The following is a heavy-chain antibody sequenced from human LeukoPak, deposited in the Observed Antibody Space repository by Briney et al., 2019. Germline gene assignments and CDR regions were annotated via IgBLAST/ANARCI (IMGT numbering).Heavy chain of an antibody. V-gene: IGHV4-4*08. J-gene: IGHJ4*02. CDR2: MSPSGTT. Sequence: TETLSLTCTVSGGSISSYYWSWIRQPPGKGLDWITYMSPSGTTKYNPSLKSRVTTSVDTSRTQFSLRLSSVTAADTAVYYCARGQDDRSGTFDYWGQGILVTVSS. D-gene: IGHD3-22*01. CDR3: ARGQDDRSGTFDY. CDR1: GGSISSYY.